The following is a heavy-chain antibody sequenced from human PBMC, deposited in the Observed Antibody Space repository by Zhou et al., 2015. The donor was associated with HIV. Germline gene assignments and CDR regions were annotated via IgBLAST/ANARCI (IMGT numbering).Heavy chain of an antibody. Sequence: QVQLVQSGAEVKKPGASVKVSCKASGYTFTSYYMHWVRQAPGQGLEWMGIINPSGGSTSYAQKFQGRVTMTRDTSTSTVYMELSSLRSEDTAVYYCARDLGSYYPKNAGGAYFDYWGQGTLVTVSS. J-gene: IGHJ4*02. CDR2: INPSGGST. CDR1: GYTFTSYY. D-gene: IGHD1-26*01. CDR3: ARDLGSYYPKNAGGAYFDY. V-gene: IGHV1-46*01.